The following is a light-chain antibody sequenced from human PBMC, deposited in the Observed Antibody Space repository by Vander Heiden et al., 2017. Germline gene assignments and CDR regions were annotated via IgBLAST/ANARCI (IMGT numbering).Light chain of an antibody. CDR1: SSDVGAYNY. CDR2: DVS. Sequence: QPAPSQPATASVSPRPSITIPCTGTSSDVGAYNYVSWYQHHPGKAPKLMIYDVSNRPSGVSNRFSGSKSGNTASLTMSGLQAEDEADYYCSSYTTSSTPLYVFGTGTKVTVL. V-gene: IGLV2-14*03. J-gene: IGLJ1*01. CDR3: SSYTTSSTPLYV.